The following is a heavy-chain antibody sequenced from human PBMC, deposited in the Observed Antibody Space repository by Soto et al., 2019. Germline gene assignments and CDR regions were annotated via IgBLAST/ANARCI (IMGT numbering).Heavy chain of an antibody. CDR2: TYYRSKWYN. CDR1: GDSVSSNSVA. J-gene: IGHJ4*02. Sequence: PSQTLSLTCAISGDSVSSNSVAWNWIRQSPSRGLEWLGRTYYRSKWYNDYAVSVKSRITINPDTSKNQFSLQLNSVTPEDTAVYYCARDYYYDSSGYPNYFDYWGQGTLVTVSS. V-gene: IGHV6-1*01. CDR3: ARDYYYDSSGYPNYFDY. D-gene: IGHD3-22*01.